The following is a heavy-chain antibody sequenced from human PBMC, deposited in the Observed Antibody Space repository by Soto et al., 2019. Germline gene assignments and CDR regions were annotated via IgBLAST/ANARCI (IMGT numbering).Heavy chain of an antibody. CDR1: GFTFSSYS. J-gene: IGHJ4*02. V-gene: IGHV3-21*01. CDR3: ARGWTGSSSLDY. D-gene: IGHD6-13*01. Sequence: PGGSLRLSCAASGFTFSSYSMNWVRQAPGKGLEWVSSISSSSSYIYYADSVKGRFTISRDNAKNSLYLQMNSLRAEDTAVYYCARGWTGSSSLDYWGQGTLVTVSS. CDR2: ISSSSSYI.